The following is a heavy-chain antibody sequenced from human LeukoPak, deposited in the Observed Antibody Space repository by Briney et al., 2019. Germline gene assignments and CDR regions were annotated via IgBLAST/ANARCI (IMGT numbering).Heavy chain of an antibody. D-gene: IGHD3-22*01. J-gene: IGHJ4*02. V-gene: IGHV4-59*08. CDR3: ARSGGYYYDVL. Sequence: SETLSLTCTVSGGSISNYYLSWIRQSPGKGLEWIGYTHYIGSTSYNPSLKSRVTISVDTSKNQSSLKLSSVTAADTAVFYCARSGGYYYDVLWGQGTLVTVSS. CDR1: GGSISNYY. CDR2: THYIGST.